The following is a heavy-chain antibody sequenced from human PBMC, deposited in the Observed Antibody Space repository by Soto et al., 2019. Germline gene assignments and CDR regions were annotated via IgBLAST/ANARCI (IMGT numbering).Heavy chain of an antibody. CDR2: ISSSSSYI. CDR3: AREGLLVTPADDYSYGIDV. J-gene: IGHJ6*02. V-gene: IGHV3-21*01. CDR1: GLTFSSYS. Sequence: EVQLVESGGGLVKPGGSLRLSCAASGLTFSSYSMNWVRQAPGKGLEWVSSISSSSSYIYYADSVKGRFTISRDNANNSLYLQMNSLRAEDTAVYYCAREGLLVTPADDYSYGIDVWGQGTTVTGSS.